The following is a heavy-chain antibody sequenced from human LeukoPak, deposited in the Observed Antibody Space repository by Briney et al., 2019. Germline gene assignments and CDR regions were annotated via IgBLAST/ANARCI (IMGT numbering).Heavy chain of an antibody. Sequence: GGSLRLSCAASGFTFSSYSMNWVRQAPGKGLEWVSAISGSGGSTYHADSVKGRFTISRDNSKNTLYLQMNSLRAEDTAVYYCASAALRPILWFGELLALDYWGQGTLVTVSS. CDR1: GFTFSSYS. J-gene: IGHJ4*02. D-gene: IGHD3-10*01. CDR3: ASAALRPILWFGELLALDY. CDR2: ISGSGGST. V-gene: IGHV3-23*01.